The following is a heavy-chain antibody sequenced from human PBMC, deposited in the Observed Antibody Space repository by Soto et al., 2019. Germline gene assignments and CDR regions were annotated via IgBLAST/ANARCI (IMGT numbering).Heavy chain of an antibody. Sequence: QVQLVESGGAVVQPGRSLRLSCAASGLTFSSYGMHGARQAPGKGLEWVAVISYDGSNKYYADSVKGRFTISRDNSKNTLYLQMNSLRAEDTAVYYCAKDRRPNYYYGMDVWGQGTTVTVSS. CDR2: ISYDGSNK. D-gene: IGHD6-25*01. CDR3: AKDRRPNYYYGMDV. V-gene: IGHV3-30*18. CDR1: GLTFSSYG. J-gene: IGHJ6*02.